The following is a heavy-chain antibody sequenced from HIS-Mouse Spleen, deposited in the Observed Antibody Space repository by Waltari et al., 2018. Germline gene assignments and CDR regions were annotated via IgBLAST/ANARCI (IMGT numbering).Heavy chain of an antibody. V-gene: IGHV4-39*07. CDR2: IYYSGST. CDR3: AREIPYSSSWYDWYFDL. J-gene: IGHJ2*01. Sequence: QLQLQESGPGLVKPSETLSLTCTVPGCPISSSSYSGGWIRQPPGTGLEWIGSIYYSGSTYYNPSLKSRVTISVDTSKNQFSLKLSSVTAADTAVYYCAREIPYSSSWYDWYFDLWGRGTLVTVSS. D-gene: IGHD6-13*01. CDR1: GCPISSSSYS.